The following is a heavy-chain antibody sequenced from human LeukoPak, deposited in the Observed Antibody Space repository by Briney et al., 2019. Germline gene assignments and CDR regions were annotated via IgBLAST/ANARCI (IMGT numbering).Heavy chain of an antibody. J-gene: IGHJ6*03. CDR3: AKDSSEDYYYYYYMDV. CDR1: GFTFSSYA. D-gene: IGHD2-15*01. V-gene: IGHV3-23*01. CDR2: ISGSGGST. Sequence: PGGSLRLSCAASGFTFSSYAMSWVRQAPGKGLEWVSAISGSGGSTYYADSVKGRFTISRDNSKNTLYLQMNSLRAEDTAVYYCAKDSSEDYYYYYYMDVWGKGTTVTVSS.